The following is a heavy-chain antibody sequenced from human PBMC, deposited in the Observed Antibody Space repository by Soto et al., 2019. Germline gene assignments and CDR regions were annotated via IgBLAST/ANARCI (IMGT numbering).Heavy chain of an antibody. J-gene: IGHJ4*02. V-gene: IGHV1-18*01. D-gene: IGHD2-15*01. CDR2: MSTHTGNR. Sequence: QVQLVQSGVEVRKPGASVKGSCKASGYTFDTYGINWVRQAPGQGLVWMEWMSTHTGNRDYAQSLKCRVTMTTDTSSSTAYMELRSLRSDDTAVYYCARDKSVGSAATVGGYWGQGTQGTVSS. CDR3: ARDKSVGSAATVGGY. CDR1: GYTFDTYG.